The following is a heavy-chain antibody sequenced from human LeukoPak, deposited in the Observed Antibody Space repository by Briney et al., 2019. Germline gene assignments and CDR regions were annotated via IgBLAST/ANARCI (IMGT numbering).Heavy chain of an antibody. CDR3: AKEVARRTGGFDP. D-gene: IGHD3/OR15-3a*01. CDR1: GFTFSDYY. CDR2: IYYSGTT. Sequence: PGGSLRLSCAASGFTFSDYYMSWIRQPPGKGLEWIGSIYYSGTTYYNPSLKSRVTISVDTSKNQFSQKLSSVTAADTAVYYCAKEVARRTGGFDPWGQGTLVTVSS. J-gene: IGHJ5*02. V-gene: IGHV4-38-2*02.